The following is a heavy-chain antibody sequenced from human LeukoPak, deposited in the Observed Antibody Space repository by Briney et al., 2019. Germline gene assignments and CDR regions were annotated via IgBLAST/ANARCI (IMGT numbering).Heavy chain of an antibody. CDR1: GVTFCDYY. CDR2: ISSSSSYT. D-gene: IGHD6-19*01. J-gene: IGHJ5*02. CDR3: ARDSSGSFDP. Sequence: PRGSLRLSCAGSGVTFCDYYMSWMRQAPGKGLEWVSYISSSSSYTNYADSVKGRFTISRDNAKNSLYLQMNSLRAEDTAVYYCARDSSGSFDPWGQGTLVTVSS. V-gene: IGHV3-11*05.